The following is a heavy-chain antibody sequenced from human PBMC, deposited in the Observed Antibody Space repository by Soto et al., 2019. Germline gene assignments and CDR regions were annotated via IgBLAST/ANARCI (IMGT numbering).Heavy chain of an antibody. CDR1: GGSFSGYY. V-gene: IGHV4-34*01. J-gene: IGHJ4*02. D-gene: IGHD3-3*01. CDR2: INHSGST. CDR3: ARSRAYYDFWSGYYPTRSIDY. Sequence: SETLSLTCAVYGGSFSGYYWSWIRQPPGKGLEWIGGINHSGSTNYNPSLKSRVTISVDTSKNQFSLKLSSVTAADTAVYYCARSRAYYDFWSGYYPTRSIDYWGQGTLVTVSS.